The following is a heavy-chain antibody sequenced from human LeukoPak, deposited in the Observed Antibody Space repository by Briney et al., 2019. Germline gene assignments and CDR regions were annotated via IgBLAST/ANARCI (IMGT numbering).Heavy chain of an antibody. CDR3: ARQPPPRRLLLYYYYYGMDV. CDR2: INHSGST. V-gene: IGHV4-34*01. J-gene: IGHJ6*02. CDR1: GGSFSGYY. Sequence: PSETLSLTCAVYGGSFSGYYWSWIRQPPGKGLEWIGEINHSGSTNYNPSLKSRVTISVDTSKNQFSLKLSSVTAADTAVYYCARQPPPRRLLLYYYYYGMDVWGQGTTVTVSS. D-gene: IGHD2-15*01.